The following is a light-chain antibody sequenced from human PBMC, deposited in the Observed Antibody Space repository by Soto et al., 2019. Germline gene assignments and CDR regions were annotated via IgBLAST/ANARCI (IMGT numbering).Light chain of an antibody. Sequence: QSVLTHPASVSDAPGQSMTSSCTGTSSDVVGYKFVSSYQQHTRKPPKPIIYDAANRPSRLPTRFSGSKCASTASLLISRLQTEDEADYSCVSYTSTPSGVFRTAPKVTVL. CDR3: VSYTSTPSGV. V-gene: IGLV2-14*03. J-gene: IGLJ1*01. CDR1: SSDVVGYKF. CDR2: DAA.